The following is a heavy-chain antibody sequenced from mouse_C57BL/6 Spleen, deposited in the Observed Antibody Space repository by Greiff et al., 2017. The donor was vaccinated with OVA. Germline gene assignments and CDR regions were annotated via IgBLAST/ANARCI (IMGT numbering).Heavy chain of an antibody. V-gene: IGHV1-75*01. CDR3: ARGGTTVVAAYYFDY. CDR2: IFPGSGST. D-gene: IGHD1-1*01. CDR1: GYTFTDYY. J-gene: IGHJ2*01. Sequence: VQLQQSGPELVKPGASVKISCKASGYTFTDYYINWVKQRPGQGLEWIGWIFPGSGSTYYNEKFKGKATLTVDKSSSTAYMLLSSLTSEDSAVYFCARGGTTVVAAYYFDYWGQGTTLTVSS.